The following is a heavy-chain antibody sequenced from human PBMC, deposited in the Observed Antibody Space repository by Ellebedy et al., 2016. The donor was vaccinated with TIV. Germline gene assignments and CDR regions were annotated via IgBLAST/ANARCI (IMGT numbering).Heavy chain of an antibody. D-gene: IGHD1-26*01. V-gene: IGHV1-2*04. CDR2: INPNSGGT. Sequence: AASVKVSCKASGYTFTGYYMHWVRQAPGQGLEWMGWINPNSGGTNYAQTFPGWVTMTRDTSISTAYMELSRLRSDDTAVYYCARDGGSYSDFDYWGQGTLVTVSP. CDR3: ARDGGSYSDFDY. CDR1: GYTFTGYY. J-gene: IGHJ4*02.